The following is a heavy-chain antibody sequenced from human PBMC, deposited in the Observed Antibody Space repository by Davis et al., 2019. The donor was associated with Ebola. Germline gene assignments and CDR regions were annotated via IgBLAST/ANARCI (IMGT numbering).Heavy chain of an antibody. CDR1: GFTFSSYW. CDR3: TTDWVRTMVRGAPRY. V-gene: IGHV3-7*03. Sequence: GGSLRLSCAASGFTFSSYWMSWVRQAPGKGLEWVANIKQDGSEEYYVDSVKGRFTISRDNAKNSLYLQMNSLKTEDTAVYYCTTDWVRTMVRGAPRYWGQGTLVTVSS. D-gene: IGHD3-10*01. J-gene: IGHJ4*02. CDR2: IKQDGSEE.